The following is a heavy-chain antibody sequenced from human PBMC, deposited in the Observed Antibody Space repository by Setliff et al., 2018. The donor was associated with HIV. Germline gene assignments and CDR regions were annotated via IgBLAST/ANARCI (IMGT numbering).Heavy chain of an antibody. CDR1: GFTFSGSA. D-gene: IGHD4-4*01. Sequence: GGSLRLSCAASGFTFSGSAMHWVRQASGKGLEWVGRIRSKANSYATAYAASVKGRFTISRDDSKNTAYLQMNSLKTEDTAVYYCTTVGGYDYTFDYWGQGTLVTVSP. J-gene: IGHJ4*02. CDR2: IRSKANSYAT. CDR3: TTVGGYDYTFDY. V-gene: IGHV3-73*01.